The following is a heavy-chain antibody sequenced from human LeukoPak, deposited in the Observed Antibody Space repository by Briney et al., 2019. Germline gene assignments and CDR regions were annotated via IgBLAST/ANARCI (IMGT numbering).Heavy chain of an antibody. CDR1: GFTFSNYD. CDR3: AKDKSTMVRGVYDY. Sequence: GGSLRLSCAASGFTFSNYDMSWVRQAPGKGLEWVSGISNSDGSTYYADSVKGRFTISRDNSKNTLYLQMNSLRAEDTAVYYCAKDKSTMVRGVYDYWGQGTLVTVSS. D-gene: IGHD3-10*01. J-gene: IGHJ4*02. V-gene: IGHV3-23*01. CDR2: ISNSDGST.